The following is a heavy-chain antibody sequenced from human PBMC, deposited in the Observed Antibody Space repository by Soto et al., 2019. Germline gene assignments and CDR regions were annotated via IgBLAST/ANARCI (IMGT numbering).Heavy chain of an antibody. J-gene: IGHJ6*02. V-gene: IGHV1-58*01. CDR2: LVVGSGNT. D-gene: IGHD5-12*01. Sequence: GASVKVSCKASGFTFTSSAVQWVRQARGQRLEWIGWLVVGSGNTNYAQKFQERVTITRDMSTSTAYMELSSLRSEDTAVYYCAASLGTNYYYGMDVWGQGTTVTVSS. CDR3: AASLGTNYYYGMDV. CDR1: GFTFTSSA.